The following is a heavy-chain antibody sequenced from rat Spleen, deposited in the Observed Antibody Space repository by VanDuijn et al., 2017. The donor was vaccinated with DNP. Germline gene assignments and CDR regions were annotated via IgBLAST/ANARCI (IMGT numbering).Heavy chain of an antibody. CDR1: GFTFSNFD. CDR3: ARDNYGSYGAMDA. Sequence: EVQLVESGGGLVQPGRSLKLSCTVSGFTFSNFDMAWVRQAPTRGLEWVTSINFSAGATYYRDSVKGRFTISRDNAKSTLYLQMDSLRSEDTATYYCARDNYGSYGAMDAWGQGASVTVSS. V-gene: IGHV5-25*01. D-gene: IGHD1-3*01. CDR2: INFSAGAT. J-gene: IGHJ4*01.